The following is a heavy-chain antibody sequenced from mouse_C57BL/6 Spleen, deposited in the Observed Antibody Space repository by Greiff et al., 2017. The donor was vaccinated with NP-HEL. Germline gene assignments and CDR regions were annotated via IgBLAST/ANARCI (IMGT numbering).Heavy chain of an antibody. CDR2: ISGGGGNT. J-gene: IGHJ4*01. Sequence: EVQLVESGGGLVKPGGSLKLSCAASGFTFSSYTMSWVRQTPEKRLEWVATISGGGGNTYYPDSVKGRFTISRDNAKNTLYLQMSSLRSEDTALYYCARHALLSHAMDYWGQGTSVTVSS. V-gene: IGHV5-9*01. D-gene: IGHD2-1*01. CDR3: ARHALLSHAMDY. CDR1: GFTFSSYT.